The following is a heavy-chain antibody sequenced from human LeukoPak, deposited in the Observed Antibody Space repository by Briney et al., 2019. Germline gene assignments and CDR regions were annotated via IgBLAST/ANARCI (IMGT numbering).Heavy chain of an antibody. CDR2: IFYSGSN. J-gene: IGHJ3*02. CDR3: ARNRRITMIVVVIGDAFDI. D-gene: IGHD3-22*01. Sequence: SETLSLTGTVSSGSISTSNYYWGWVRQPPGKALEWIGNIFYSGSNYYNPSLKSRVTISVDASKNQFSLKLSSVTAADPAVYYCARNRRITMIVVVIGDAFDIWGQGTMVTVSS. CDR1: SGSISTSNYY. V-gene: IGHV4-39*07.